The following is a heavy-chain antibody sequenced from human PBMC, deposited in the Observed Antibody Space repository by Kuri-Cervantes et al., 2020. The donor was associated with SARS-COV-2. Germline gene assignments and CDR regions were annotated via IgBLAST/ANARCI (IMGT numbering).Heavy chain of an antibody. CDR2: IYYSGST. Sequence: SETLSLTCTVSGGSISSSSYYWGWIRQPPGKGLEWIGSIYYSGSTNYNPSLKSRVTISVDTSKNQFSLELSSVTAADTAVYYCAREGYSYGLSYNWFDPWGQGTLVTVYS. CDR1: GGSISSSSYY. D-gene: IGHD5-18*01. V-gene: IGHV4-39*07. CDR3: AREGYSYGLSYNWFDP. J-gene: IGHJ5*02.